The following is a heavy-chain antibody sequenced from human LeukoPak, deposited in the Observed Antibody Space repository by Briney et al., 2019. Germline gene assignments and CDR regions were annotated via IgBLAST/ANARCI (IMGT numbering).Heavy chain of an antibody. CDR3: ARDAYYYDSSGYASEYGMDV. Sequence: ASVKVSCKASGYTFTSYGISWVRQAPGQGLEWMGWISAYNGNTNYAQKLQGRVTMTTDTSTSTAYMELRSLRSDDTAVYYCARDAYYYDSSGYASEYGMDVWGQGTMVTVSS. J-gene: IGHJ6*02. V-gene: IGHV1-18*01. D-gene: IGHD3-22*01. CDR2: ISAYNGNT. CDR1: GYTFTSYG.